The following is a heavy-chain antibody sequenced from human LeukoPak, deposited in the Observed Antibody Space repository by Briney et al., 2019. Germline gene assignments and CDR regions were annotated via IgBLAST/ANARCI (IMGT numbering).Heavy chain of an antibody. D-gene: IGHD5-24*01. Sequence: SETLSLTCTVSGDSISSTHWSWIRQPAGKGLEWIGRIYTNGGTDYNPSLKSRVTICRDTSKNQFSLQLTSVTAADTAVYYCARARPQFDYWGQGTLVTVSS. V-gene: IGHV4-4*07. J-gene: IGHJ4*02. CDR3: ARARPQFDY. CDR2: IYTNGGT. CDR1: GDSISSTH.